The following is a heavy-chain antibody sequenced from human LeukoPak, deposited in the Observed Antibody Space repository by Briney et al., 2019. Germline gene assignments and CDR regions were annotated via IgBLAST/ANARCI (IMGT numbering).Heavy chain of an antibody. CDR2: IYYSGST. J-gene: IGHJ4*02. Sequence: SETLSLTCTVSGGSISIISSSTYYWGWIRQPPGKGLEWIGSIYYSGSTYYNPSLKSRVTISVDTSRNQFSLKLSSVTAADTAVYYCARHEERITMIVVVTPFDYWGQGTLVTVSS. D-gene: IGHD3-22*01. V-gene: IGHV4-39*01. CDR3: ARHEERITMIVVVTPFDY. CDR1: GGSISIISSSTYY.